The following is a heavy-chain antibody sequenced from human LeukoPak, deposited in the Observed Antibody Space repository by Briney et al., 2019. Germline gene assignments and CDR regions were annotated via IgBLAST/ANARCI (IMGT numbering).Heavy chain of an antibody. J-gene: IGHJ6*03. CDR1: GFTFSSYW. CDR2: IKQDGSEK. CDR3: ARGGVDYYYYMDV. Sequence: PGGSLRLSCAASGFTFSSYWMSWVRQAPGKGLEWVANIKQDGSEKYYVDSVKGRFTISRDNAKISLYVQMNSLRAEDTAVYYCARGGVDYYYYMDVWGKGTTVTVFS. V-gene: IGHV3-7*01.